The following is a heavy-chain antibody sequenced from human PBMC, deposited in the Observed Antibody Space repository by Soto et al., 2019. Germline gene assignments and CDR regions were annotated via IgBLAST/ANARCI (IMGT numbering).Heavy chain of an antibody. CDR3: ARSSALLVRLYYYYYYMDV. J-gene: IGHJ6*03. CDR2: INHSGST. Sequence: SETLSLTCAVYGGSFSGYYWSWIRQPPGKGLEWIGEINHSGSTNYNPSLKSRVTISVDTSKNQFSLKLSSVTAADTTVYYCARSSALLVRLYYYYYYMDVWGKGTTVTVSS. V-gene: IGHV4-34*01. D-gene: IGHD6-25*01. CDR1: GGSFSGYY.